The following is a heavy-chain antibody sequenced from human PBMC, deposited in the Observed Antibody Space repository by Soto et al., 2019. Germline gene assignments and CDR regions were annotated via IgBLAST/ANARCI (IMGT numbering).Heavy chain of an antibody. V-gene: IGHV3-33*01. CDR2: IWYDGSNK. CDR1: GFSFSNFG. CDR3: ARASPQPEPYDFDY. Sequence: QVQLVEPGGGVVQPGRSLRLSCAASGFSFSNFGMHWVRQAPGKGLEWVAVIWYDGSNKYYADSVKGRFTISRDNSKNTVYLQMNSLRAEDTAVYSCARASPQPEPYDFDYWGQGTLVTVSS. D-gene: IGHD3-16*01. J-gene: IGHJ4*02.